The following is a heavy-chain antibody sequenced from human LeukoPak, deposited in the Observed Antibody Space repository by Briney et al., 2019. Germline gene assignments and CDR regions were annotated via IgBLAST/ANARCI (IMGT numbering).Heavy chain of an antibody. CDR3: ARSSIAARPGYWFDP. D-gene: IGHD6-6*01. CDR2: INPSGGST. CDR1: GYTFTSYY. V-gene: IGHV1-46*01. Sequence: ASVKVSCKASGYTFTSYYMHWVRQAPGQGLEWMGIINPSGGSTSYAQKFQGRVTMTRDTSTSTVYMELSSLRSDDTAVYYCARSSIAARPGYWFDPWGQGTLVTVSS. J-gene: IGHJ5*02.